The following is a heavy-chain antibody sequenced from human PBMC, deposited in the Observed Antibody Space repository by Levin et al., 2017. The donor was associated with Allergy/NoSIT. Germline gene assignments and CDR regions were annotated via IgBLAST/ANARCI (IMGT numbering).Heavy chain of an antibody. J-gene: IGHJ4*02. CDR3: ARVAGYSYGYYFDY. D-gene: IGHD5-18*01. CDR1: GGSISSGGYS. V-gene: IGHV4-30-2*01. Sequence: SETLSLTCAVSGGSISSGGYSWSWIRQPPGKGLEWIGNIYLSGSTNDNPSLKSRVTMSVDRSKNQFSLKLSYVTAEDTAVYYCARVAGYSYGYYFDYWGPGTLDTVSS. CDR2: IYLSGST.